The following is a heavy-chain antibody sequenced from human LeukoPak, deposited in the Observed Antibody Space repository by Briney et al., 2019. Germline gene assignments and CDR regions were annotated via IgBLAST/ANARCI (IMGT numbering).Heavy chain of an antibody. CDR3: ARRGIAPALYFDF. D-gene: IGHD6-13*01. CDR1: GGSISSGDYY. V-gene: IGHV4-30-4*08. J-gene: IGHJ4*02. Sequence: SQTLSLTCTVSGGSISSGDYYWTWIRQPPGKDLEWIGYMYYSGSTYYNPSLKSRVTISRDTSKNQFSLRLTSVTAADTAVYYCARRGIAPALYFDFWGQGALVTVSS. CDR2: MYYSGST.